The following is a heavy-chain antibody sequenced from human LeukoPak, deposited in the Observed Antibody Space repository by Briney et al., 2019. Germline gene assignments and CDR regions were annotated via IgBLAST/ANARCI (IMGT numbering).Heavy chain of an antibody. CDR1: GGFISSYY. J-gene: IGHJ6*03. CDR3: ARAKRNYYDFWSGYYSYYMDV. V-gene: IGHV4-59*01. Sequence: SETLSLTCTVSGGFISSYYWSWIRQPPGKGLEWIGYIYYSGSTNYNPSLKSRVTISVDTSKNQFSLKLSSVTAADTAVYYCARAKRNYYDFWSGYYSYYMDVWGKGTPVTVSS. CDR2: IYYSGST. D-gene: IGHD3-3*01.